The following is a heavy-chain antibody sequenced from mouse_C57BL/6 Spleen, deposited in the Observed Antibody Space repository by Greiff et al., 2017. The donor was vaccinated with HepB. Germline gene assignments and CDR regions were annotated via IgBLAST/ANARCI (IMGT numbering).Heavy chain of an antibody. CDR2: INPNNGGT. J-gene: IGHJ2*01. Sequence: EVQLQQSGPELVKPGASVKISCKASGYTFTDYYMNWVKQSHGKSLEWIGDINPNNGGTSYNQKFKGKATLTVDKSSSTAYMELRSLTSEDSAVYYCAGGLRGDYWGQGTTLTVSS. CDR3: AGGLRGDY. D-gene: IGHD3-3*01. V-gene: IGHV1-26*01. CDR1: GYTFTDYY.